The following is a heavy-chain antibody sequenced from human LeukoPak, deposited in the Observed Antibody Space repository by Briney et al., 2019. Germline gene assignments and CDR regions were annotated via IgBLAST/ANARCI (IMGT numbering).Heavy chain of an antibody. CDR3: ASRWWRLLTPSY. J-gene: IGHJ4*02. CDR2: INHSGST. V-gene: IGHV4-34*01. Sequence: SETLSLTCAVYGGSFSGYYWSWIRQPPGKGLEWIGEINHSGSTNYNPSLKSRVTISVDTSKNQFSLKLSSVTAADTAVYYCASRWWRLLTPSYWGQGTLVTVSS. CDR1: GGSFSGYY. D-gene: IGHD2-21*02.